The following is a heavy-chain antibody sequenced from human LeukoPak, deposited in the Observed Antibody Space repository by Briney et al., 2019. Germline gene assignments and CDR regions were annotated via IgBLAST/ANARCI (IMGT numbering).Heavy chain of an antibody. CDR3: ARGAFGGVIFRYYFDY. CDR1: GYTFTSYY. J-gene: IGHJ4*02. CDR2: INPSGGST. D-gene: IGHD3-16*02. Sequence: ASVKVSCKASGYTFTSYYMHWVRQAPGQGLEWMGIINPSGGSTSYAQKFQGRVTMTRDTSTSTVYMELSSLRSEDTAVYYCARGAFGGVIFRYYFDYWGQGTLVTVSS. V-gene: IGHV1-46*01.